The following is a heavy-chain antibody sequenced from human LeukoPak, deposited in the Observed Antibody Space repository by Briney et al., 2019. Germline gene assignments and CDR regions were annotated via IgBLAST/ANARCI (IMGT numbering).Heavy chain of an antibody. J-gene: IGHJ6*03. D-gene: IGHD4-11*01. Sequence: SETLSLTRAVSGDSISSDYWSWIPPPAGKGLEWIGRIYTSGSTNYNPTLKGRVTISVDKSKNQFSLKLSSVTAADTAVYYCASSTTPSTYYYYYYMDVWGKGTTVTVSS. CDR1: GDSISSDY. CDR3: ASSTTPSTYYYYYYMDV. V-gene: IGHV4-4*07. CDR2: IYTSGST.